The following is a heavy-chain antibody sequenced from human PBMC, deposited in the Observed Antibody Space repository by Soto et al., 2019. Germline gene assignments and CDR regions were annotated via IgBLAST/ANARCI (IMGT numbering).Heavy chain of an antibody. D-gene: IGHD5-12*01. CDR3: ARAISGYVT. J-gene: IGHJ4*02. V-gene: IGHV1-3*01. CDR2: INAGNGDT. CDR1: GINYNTYA. Sequence: QVQLVQSGAEIEKPGASVKLGYKTSGINYNTYAIHWVRQAPGQGLEWMGWINAGNGDTRYSQNFQGRVTLTRDTSASTVYMDLDSLKSEDTGVYYCARAISGYVTWGQGTLVTVSS.